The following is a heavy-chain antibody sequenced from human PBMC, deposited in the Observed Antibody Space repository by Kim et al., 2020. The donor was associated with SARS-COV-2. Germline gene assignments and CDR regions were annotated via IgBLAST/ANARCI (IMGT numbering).Heavy chain of an antibody. J-gene: IGHJ6*02. CDR1: GYTFTSYY. D-gene: IGHD6-6*01. V-gene: IGHV1-46*01. CDR2: INPSGGST. CDR3: ARDIEYSSSPLLGMDV. Sequence: ASVKVSCKASGYTFTSYYMHWVRQAPGQGLEWMGIINPSGGSTSYAQKFQGRVTMTRDTSTSTVYMELSSLRSEDTAVYYCARDIEYSSSPLLGMDVWGQGTTVTVSS.